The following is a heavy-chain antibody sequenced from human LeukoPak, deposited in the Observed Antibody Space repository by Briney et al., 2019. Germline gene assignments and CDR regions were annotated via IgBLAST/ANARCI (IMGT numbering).Heavy chain of an antibody. CDR3: ARAPYDILTGYPLGNAFDI. CDR2: IIPILGIA. J-gene: IGHJ3*02. V-gene: IGHV1-69*04. D-gene: IGHD3-9*01. CDR1: GGTFSSYA. Sequence: SVKVSCKASGGTFSSYAISWVRQAPGQGLEWMGRIIPILGIANYAQKFQGRVTITADKSTSTAYMELSSLRSEDTAVYYCARAPYDILTGYPLGNAFDIWGQGTMVTVSS.